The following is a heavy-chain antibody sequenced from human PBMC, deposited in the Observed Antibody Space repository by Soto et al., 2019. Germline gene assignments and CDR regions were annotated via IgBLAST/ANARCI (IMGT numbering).Heavy chain of an antibody. V-gene: IGHV4-59*01. CDR3: ARAESSSSEGFDH. D-gene: IGHD6-6*01. CDR2: ISNRGSP. CDR1: GAYIISYF. Sequence: PSETMSVTYIVSGAYIISYFWSWVRQPPGKGLEWIGHISNRGSPNYNPSLKSRVTISVDTSKNQFSLKLSSVTAADTAVYYCARAESSSSEGFDHWGRGTLVTVSS. J-gene: IGHJ4*02.